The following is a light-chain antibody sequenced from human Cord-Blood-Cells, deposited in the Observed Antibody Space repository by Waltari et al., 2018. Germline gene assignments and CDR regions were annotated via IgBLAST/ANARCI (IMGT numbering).Light chain of an antibody. CDR3: QQRSNWPRT. CDR2: AS. V-gene: IGKV3-11*01. CDR1: QSVSSY. J-gene: IGKJ1*01. Sequence: EIVLTQSPATLSLSPGERATLSCRASQSVSSYLAWYQQKPGQAPRLLISASNRATGIPARFSGSGSGTDFTLTISSLEPEDFAVYYCQQRSNWPRTFGQGTKVEIK.